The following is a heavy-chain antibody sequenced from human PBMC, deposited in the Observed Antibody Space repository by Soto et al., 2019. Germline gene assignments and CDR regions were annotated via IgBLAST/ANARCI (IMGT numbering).Heavy chain of an antibody. CDR2: INPILSMS. CDR3: ATPSVSAYPAFAY. J-gene: IGHJ4*02. CDR1: GDTFAFYS. V-gene: IGHV1-69*02. Sequence: QVQLVQSGAEVKRPGSSVKVSCKASGDTFAFYSINWVRQAPGLGLEWMGRINPILSMSNYAQRFPGRVTMTADNSTSTASMVLNSLRSEDTAISYCATPSVSAYPAFAYWGQGALFTVSS. D-gene: IGHD2-21*01.